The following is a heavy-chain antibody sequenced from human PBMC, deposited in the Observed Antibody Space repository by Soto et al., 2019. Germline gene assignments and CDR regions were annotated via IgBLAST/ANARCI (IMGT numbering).Heavy chain of an antibody. D-gene: IGHD2-15*01. CDR3: ARGYCSGGSCYYFDY. Sequence: ASVKVSCKASGGTFSSYAISWVRQAPGQGLEWMGGIIPIFGTANYAQKFQGRVTITADESTSTAYMELSSLRSEDTAVYYCARGYCSGGSCYYFDYWGHGTLVTGSS. J-gene: IGHJ4*01. CDR2: IIPIFGTA. CDR1: GGTFSSYA. V-gene: IGHV1-69*13.